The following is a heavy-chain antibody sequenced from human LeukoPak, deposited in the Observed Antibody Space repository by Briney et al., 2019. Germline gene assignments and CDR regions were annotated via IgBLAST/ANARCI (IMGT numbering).Heavy chain of an antibody. D-gene: IGHD2-21*01. CDR1: GFTFSSYA. Sequence: RGALRLSCAAYGFTFSSYAMTWVRQAPGKGLEWGSAMSGSGDSTYYSDSWKRRFTTSRDNSKNTLYLQMNSLRDEETAVYYCGRFRSGNYFYYGGQGPLVTVSS. CDR3: GRFRSGNYFYY. V-gene: IGHV3-23*01. CDR2: MSGSGDST. J-gene: IGHJ4*02.